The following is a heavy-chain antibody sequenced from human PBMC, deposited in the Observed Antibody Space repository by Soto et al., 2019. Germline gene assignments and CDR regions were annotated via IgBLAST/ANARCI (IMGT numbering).Heavy chain of an antibody. J-gene: IGHJ6*02. Sequence: GGSLRLSCAASGFTFSSYSMNWVRQAPGKGLEWVSSISSSSSYIYYADSVKGRFTISRDNAKNSLYLQMNSLRAEDTAVYYCARVRPNWYYYGMDVWGQGTTVTVSS. CDR1: GFTFSSYS. V-gene: IGHV3-21*01. CDR2: ISSSSSYI. CDR3: ARVRPNWYYYGMDV. D-gene: IGHD7-27*01.